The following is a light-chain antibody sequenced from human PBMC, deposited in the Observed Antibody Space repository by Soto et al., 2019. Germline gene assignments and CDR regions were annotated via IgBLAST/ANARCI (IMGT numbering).Light chain of an antibody. J-gene: IGLJ2*01. Sequence: QSVLTQPPSASETPGQRVTISCSGSSSNIGSNYVYWYQQLPGTTPKLLIYRNNQRPSGVPDRFSGSKSGTSASLAISGLRSEDEADYYCAAWDDSLSDVVFGGGTQLTVL. CDR3: AAWDDSLSDVV. CDR2: RNN. CDR1: SSNIGSNY. V-gene: IGLV1-47*01.